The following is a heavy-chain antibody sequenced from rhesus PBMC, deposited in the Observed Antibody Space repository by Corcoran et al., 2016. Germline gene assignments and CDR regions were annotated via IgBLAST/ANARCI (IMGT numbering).Heavy chain of an antibody. CDR3: AKSPHCSSTYCPSN. J-gene: IGHJ4*01. CDR2: IYPGDSDT. D-gene: IGHD2-15*01. Sequence: EVHLLQSGAEVNRPGESLRISCKTSGSRFTRSWLSWVRQMTGKGLEWIGSIYPGDSDTRYNPSFQGHVTISADKSISTTYLQWSSLKASDTATYYCAKSPHCSSTYCPSNWGQGVLVTVSS. CDR1: GSRFTRSW. V-gene: IGHV5S1*01.